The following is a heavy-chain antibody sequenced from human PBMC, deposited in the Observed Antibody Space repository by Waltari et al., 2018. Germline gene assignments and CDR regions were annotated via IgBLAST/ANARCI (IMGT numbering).Heavy chain of an antibody. Sequence: EVQLVQSGAEVRKPGESLKIACKGSGSSIINYWIGWVRQMPGKGLEYMGIIYPGDSGTRYSPSFQGQVTISADKSINTAYLQWSSLKASDTAMYYCARLPIVGDGRGNWFDPWGQGTLVSVSS. V-gene: IGHV5-51*01. CDR2: IYPGDSGT. CDR1: GSSIINYW. D-gene: IGHD1-26*01. CDR3: ARLPIVGDGRGNWFDP. J-gene: IGHJ5*02.